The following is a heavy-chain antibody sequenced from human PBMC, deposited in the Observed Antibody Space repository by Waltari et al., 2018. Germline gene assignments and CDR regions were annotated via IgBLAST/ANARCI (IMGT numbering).Heavy chain of an antibody. CDR2: MNPISGNT. J-gene: IGHJ6*02. V-gene: IGHV1-8*03. D-gene: IGHD3-3*01. Sequence: QVQLVQSGAEVKKPGASVKVSCKASGYTFTSYDINWVRQATGQGLEWMGWMNPISGNTGYAQKFQGRVTITRNTSISTAYMELSSLRSEDTAVYYCARGGMGLRFLEWLGRGMDVWGQGTTVTVSS. CDR3: ARGGMGLRFLEWLGRGMDV. CDR1: GYTFTSYD.